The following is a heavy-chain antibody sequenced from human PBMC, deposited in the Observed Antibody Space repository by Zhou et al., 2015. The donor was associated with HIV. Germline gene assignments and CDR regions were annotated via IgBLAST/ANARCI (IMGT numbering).Heavy chain of an antibody. J-gene: IGHJ4*02. V-gene: IGHV1-69*12. CDR2: IIPISDST. Sequence: QVQLVQSGAEVKKPGSSVKVSCKASGGTFSSYVFTWVRQAPGQGLEYVGGIIPISDSTNSAQKFQDRVSITADESTSTVYMELRSLTSGDTAVYYCAGDEWTGSSWTDDWGQGTLVTVSS. D-gene: IGHD6-13*01. CDR1: GGTFSSYV. CDR3: AGDEWTGSSWTDD.